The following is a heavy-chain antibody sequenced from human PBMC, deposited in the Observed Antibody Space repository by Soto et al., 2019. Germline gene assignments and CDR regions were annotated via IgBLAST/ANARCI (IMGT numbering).Heavy chain of an antibody. Sequence: QLHLVQSGAVVKKPGASVTVSCSASGYPVTAYYMHWVRQAPGRGLEWMGGINPATGAAKYTQTFRGRVTMTRDTAKSTVFKKLGGLTAEDSAVFYGAGGGGVGVAGSAAFDMWGQGTLVTVSS. V-gene: IGHV1-2*02. CDR1: GYPVTAYY. D-gene: IGHD3-3*01. CDR3: AGGGGVGVAGSAAFDM. CDR2: INPATGAA. J-gene: IGHJ3*02.